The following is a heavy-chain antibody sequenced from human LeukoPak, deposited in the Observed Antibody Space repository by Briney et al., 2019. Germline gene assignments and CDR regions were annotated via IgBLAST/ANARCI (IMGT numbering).Heavy chain of an antibody. CDR2: IYYSGST. D-gene: IGHD2-15*01. V-gene: IGHV4-59*01. J-gene: IGHJ6*03. Sequence: PSETLSLTCTVSGGSISSYYWSWIRQPPGKGLEWIGYIYYSGSTNYNPSLKSRVTISVDTTKNQFSLKLSSVTAADTAVYYCAVVAANFHYYYMAVWGKGTTVTVSS. CDR1: GGSISSYY. CDR3: AVVAANFHYYYMAV.